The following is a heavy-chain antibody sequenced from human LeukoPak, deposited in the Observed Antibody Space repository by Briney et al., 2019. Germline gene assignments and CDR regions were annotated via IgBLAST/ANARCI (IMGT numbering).Heavy chain of an antibody. J-gene: IGHJ4*02. CDR2: IFYSGST. D-gene: IGHD6-13*01. V-gene: IGHV4-59*08. Sequence: SETLSLTCTVSGGSISSYYWSWIRQPPGKGLEWIGYIFYSGSTTYSPSLKSRVTISVDTSRNQFSLQLRSATAADTAIYYCARPHSTTWSYFDYWGQGTLVTVSS. CDR1: GGSISSYY. CDR3: ARPHSTTWSYFDY.